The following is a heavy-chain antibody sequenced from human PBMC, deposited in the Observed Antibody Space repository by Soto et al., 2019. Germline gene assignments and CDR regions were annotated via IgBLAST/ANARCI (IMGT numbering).Heavy chain of an antibody. D-gene: IGHD5-18*01. CDR1: GFTFSSYA. CDR3: AKNPDTAMVRTSFWDY. Sequence: PGGSLRLSCAVSGFTFSSYAMSWVRQAPGKGLEWVSAISGSGGSTYYADSVKGRFTISRDNSKNTLYLQMNSLRAEDTAVYYCAKNPDTAMVRTSFWDYWGQGTLVTVSS. CDR2: ISGSGGST. V-gene: IGHV3-23*01. J-gene: IGHJ4*02.